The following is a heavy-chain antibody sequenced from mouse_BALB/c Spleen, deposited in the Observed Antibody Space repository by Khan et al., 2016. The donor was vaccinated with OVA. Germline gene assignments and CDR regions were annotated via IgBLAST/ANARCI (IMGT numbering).Heavy chain of an antibody. V-gene: IGHV1-77*01. D-gene: IGHD1-2*01. J-gene: IGHJ3*01. CDR2: IYPGSGNT. CDR1: GYTFTDYY. Sequence: QVQLQQSGAELARPGASVKLSCKASGYTFTDYYINWVKQRTGQGLEWIGEIYPGSGNTYYNEKFKDKATLTADKSSTTAYLQISSLTSEDAAVYFCARSNYFGYTFAYWGQGTLVTVSA. CDR3: ARSNYFGYTFAY.